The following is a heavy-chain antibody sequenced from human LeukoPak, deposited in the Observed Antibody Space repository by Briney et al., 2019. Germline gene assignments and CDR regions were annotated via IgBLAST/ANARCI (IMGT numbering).Heavy chain of an antibody. CDR2: INHSGSS. V-gene: IGHV4-34*01. Sequence: SETLSLTCAVYGGSFSGYYWTWTRQPPGKGLEWIGEINHSGSSNCNPSLKSRVTISVDTSKNQFSLKLTSVTAADTAVYYCARGRGLRVRGVIITFDYWGQGTLVTVSS. D-gene: IGHD3-10*01. CDR1: GGSFSGYY. J-gene: IGHJ4*02. CDR3: ARGRGLRVRGVIITFDY.